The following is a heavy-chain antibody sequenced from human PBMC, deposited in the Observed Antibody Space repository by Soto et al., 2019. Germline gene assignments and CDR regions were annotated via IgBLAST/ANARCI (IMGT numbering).Heavy chain of an antibody. CDR3: ARTRYSSSWYGMDV. CDR2: IYPDDSDT. Sequence: ESLKISCKGSGYRFTSYWIGWVRQRPGKGLEWMGVIYPDDSDTTYSPSFQGQVTISADKSINTAYLQWNNLKASDTAMYYCARTRYSSSWYGMDVWGQGNTVTVSS. J-gene: IGHJ6*02. V-gene: IGHV5-51*01. CDR1: GYRFTSYW. D-gene: IGHD6-13*01.